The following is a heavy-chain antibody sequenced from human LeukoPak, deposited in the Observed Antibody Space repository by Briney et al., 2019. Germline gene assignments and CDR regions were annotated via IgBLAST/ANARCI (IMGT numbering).Heavy chain of an antibody. CDR3: ARVKAGYSSSWYGLSHYYFDY. CDR1: GGSISSGSYY. CDR2: IYTSGST. V-gene: IGHV4-61*02. Sequence: SETLSLTCTVSGGSISSGSYYWSWIRQPAGKGLEWIGRIYTSGSTNYNPSLKSRVTISVDTSKNQFSLKLSSVTAADTAVYYCARVKAGYSSSWYGLSHYYFDYWGQGTWSPSPQ. J-gene: IGHJ4*02. D-gene: IGHD6-13*01.